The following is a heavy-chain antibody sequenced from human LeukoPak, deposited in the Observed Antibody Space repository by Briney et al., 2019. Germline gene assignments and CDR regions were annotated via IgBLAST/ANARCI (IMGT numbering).Heavy chain of an antibody. CDR2: IYYSGRS. J-gene: IGHJ3*02. D-gene: IGHD4-23*01. CDR1: GGSIMVAAYS. CDR3: ARGYGDNSGAFDI. V-gene: IGHV4-30-2*01. Sequence: SETLSLTCTVSGGSIMVAAYSWSWIRQPPGKGLEWIGYIYYSGRSYYNPSLKSRVTISLDRSKNQFSLRLGSVTAADTAVYFCARGYGDNSGAFDIWGQGTLVTVSS.